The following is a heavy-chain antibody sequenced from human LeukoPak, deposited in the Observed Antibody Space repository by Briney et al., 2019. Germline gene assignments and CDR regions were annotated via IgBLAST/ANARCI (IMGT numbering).Heavy chain of an antibody. CDR2: INHSGST. CDR3: ARPFLRFSSGWHFDY. CDR1: GGSFSGYY. J-gene: IGHJ4*02. D-gene: IGHD6-19*01. Sequence: SETLSLTCAVYGGSFSGYYWSWIRQPPGKGLEWIGEINHSGSTNYNPSLKSRVTISVDTSKNQFSLKLSSVTAADTAIYYCARPFLRFSSGWHFDYWGQGTLVTVSS. V-gene: IGHV4-34*01.